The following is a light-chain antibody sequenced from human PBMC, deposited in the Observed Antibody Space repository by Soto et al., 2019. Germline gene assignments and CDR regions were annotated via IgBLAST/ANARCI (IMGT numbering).Light chain of an antibody. CDR1: SSDVGKYSY. CDR3: SSFTTSSTWV. J-gene: IGLJ3*02. V-gene: IGLV2-14*01. Sequence: QSALTQPASVSGSPGQSIAISCTGTSSDVGKYSYVSWFQQYPGTAPKLMIYEVSNRPSGVSNRFSGSKSGNTASLTISGLQGEDEADYYCSSFTTSSTWVFGGGTKLTVL. CDR2: EVS.